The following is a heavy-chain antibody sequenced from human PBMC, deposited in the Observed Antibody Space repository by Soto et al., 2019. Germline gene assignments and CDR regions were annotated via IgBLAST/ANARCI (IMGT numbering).Heavy chain of an antibody. V-gene: IGHV1-8*01. J-gene: IGHJ4*02. CDR2: MSPDSGNA. CDR1: GYTFTDYD. D-gene: IGHD2-21*02. CDR3: EVTTGY. Sequence: QVQVVQSRTEVKKPGASVKVSCKTSGYTFTDYDINWVRQTTGQGLEWRGWMSPDSGNAGYAQQFQGRVTMTSNTSTSTAYMELRSLRSEDTAMYYCEVTTGYWGQGTMVTVSS.